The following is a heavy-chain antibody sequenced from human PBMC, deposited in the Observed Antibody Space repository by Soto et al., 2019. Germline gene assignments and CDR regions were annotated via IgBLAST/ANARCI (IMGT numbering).Heavy chain of an antibody. CDR2: IYYSGST. D-gene: IGHD3-22*01. V-gene: IGHV4-30-4*01. CDR3: ARDLGLNYYDSSGVGAFDI. Sequence: QVQLQESGPGLVKPSQTLSLTCTVSGGSISSGDYYWSWIRQPPGKGLEWIGYIYYSGSTYYNPSLKSRVTISVDTSKNQFSLKLSSVTAADTAVYYCARDLGLNYYDSSGVGAFDIWGQGTMVTVSS. J-gene: IGHJ3*02. CDR1: GGSISSGDYY.